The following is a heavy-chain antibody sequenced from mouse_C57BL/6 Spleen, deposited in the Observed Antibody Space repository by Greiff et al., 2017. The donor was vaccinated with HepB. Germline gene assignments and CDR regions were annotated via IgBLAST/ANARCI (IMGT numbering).Heavy chain of an antibody. CDR3: ARSPLYYYGSGGFDY. V-gene: IGHV1-55*01. CDR2: IYPGSGST. Sequence: VQLQQPGAELVKPGASVKMSCKASGYTFTSYWITWVKQRPGQGLEWIGDIYPGSGSTNYNEKFKSKATLTVDTSSSTAYMQLSSLTSEDSAVYYCARSPLYYYGSGGFDYWGQGTTLTVSS. J-gene: IGHJ2*01. CDR1: GYTFTSYW. D-gene: IGHD1-1*01.